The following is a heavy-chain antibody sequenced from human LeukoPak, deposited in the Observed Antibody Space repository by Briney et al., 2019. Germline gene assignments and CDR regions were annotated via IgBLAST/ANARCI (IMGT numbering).Heavy chain of an antibody. V-gene: IGHV3-48*03. D-gene: IGHD3-22*01. CDR3: ARVKSSSDYESSGYYSDAFDI. CDR1: GFTFSSYE. J-gene: IGHJ3*02. CDR2: ISSSSSYI. Sequence: PGGSLRLSCAASGFTFSSYEMNWVRQAPGKGLEWVSSISSSSSYIYYADSVKGRFTISRDNAKNSLYLQMNSLRAEDTAVYYCARVKSSSDYESSGYYSDAFDIWGQGTMLTVSS.